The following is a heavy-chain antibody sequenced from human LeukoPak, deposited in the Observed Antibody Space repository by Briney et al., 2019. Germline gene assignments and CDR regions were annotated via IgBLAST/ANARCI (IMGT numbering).Heavy chain of an antibody. D-gene: IGHD3-10*01. CDR2: IRYDGSNK. CDR1: GFTFSSYG. J-gene: IGHJ4*02. Sequence: GGSLRLSCAASGFTFSSYGMHWVRQAPGKGLEWVAFIRYDGSNKYYADSVKGRFTISRDNSKNTLYLQMNSLRAEDTAVYYCANLMVRGVLLIDYWGQGTLVTVSS. V-gene: IGHV3-30*02. CDR3: ANLMVRGVLLIDY.